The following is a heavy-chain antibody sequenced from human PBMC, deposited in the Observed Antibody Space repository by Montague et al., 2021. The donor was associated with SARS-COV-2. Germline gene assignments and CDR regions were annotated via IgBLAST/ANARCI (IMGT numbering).Heavy chain of an antibody. CDR2: ISSSGSTI. D-gene: IGHD6-13*01. V-gene: IGHV3-11*01. CDR3: ARVAKLAAAGLWWFDP. J-gene: IGHJ5*02. CDR1: GFTFSDYY. Sequence: SLRLSCAASGFTFSDYYMSWIRQAPGKGLEWISYISSSGSTIYYAGSVKGRFTISRDNAKNSLYLQMNSLRAEDTAVYYCARVAKLAAAGLWWFDPWGQGTLVTVSS.